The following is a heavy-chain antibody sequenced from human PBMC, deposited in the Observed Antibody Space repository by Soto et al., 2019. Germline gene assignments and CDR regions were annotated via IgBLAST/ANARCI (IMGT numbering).Heavy chain of an antibody. J-gene: IGHJ5*02. CDR2: ISSSASYI. Sequence: EVQLVESGGGLVKPGGSLRLSCAASGFSFSSYSMNWVRQAPGKGLEWVSSISSSASYINYADSVKGRFTISRDNAKKSLYLQMNSLRAEDTAVYYCARGYAGYCSAGTCYWFDPWGQGTLVTVSS. V-gene: IGHV3-21*01. CDR1: GFSFSSYS. CDR3: ARGYAGYCSAGTCYWFDP. D-gene: IGHD2-15*01.